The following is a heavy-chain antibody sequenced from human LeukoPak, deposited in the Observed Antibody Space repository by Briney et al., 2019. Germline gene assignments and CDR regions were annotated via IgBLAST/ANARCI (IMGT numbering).Heavy chain of an antibody. J-gene: IGHJ4*02. CDR3: TREGKYSSGYYYFDY. V-gene: IGHV3-49*04. CDR2: IRSKAYGGTT. D-gene: IGHD3-22*01. CDR1: GFTFGDYA. Sequence: GGSLRLSCTASGFTFGDYAMSWVRQAPGKGLEWVGFIRSKAYGGTTEYAASVKGRFTISRDDSKSIAYLQMNSLKTEDTAVYYCTREGKYSSGYYYFDYWGQGTLVTVSS.